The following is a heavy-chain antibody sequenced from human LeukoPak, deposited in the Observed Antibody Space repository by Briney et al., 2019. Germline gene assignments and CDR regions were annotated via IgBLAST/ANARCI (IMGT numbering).Heavy chain of an antibody. D-gene: IGHD3-22*01. J-gene: IGHJ4*02. Sequence: GASVKVSCKASGYTFTSYGISWMRQAPGQGLEWMGWISAYNGNTNYAQKLQGRVTMTTDTSTSTAYMELRSLRSDGTAVYYCARATYYYDSSGYYHPGYFDYWGQGTLVTVSS. CDR1: GYTFTSYG. V-gene: IGHV1-18*01. CDR3: ARATYYYDSSGYYHPGYFDY. CDR2: ISAYNGNT.